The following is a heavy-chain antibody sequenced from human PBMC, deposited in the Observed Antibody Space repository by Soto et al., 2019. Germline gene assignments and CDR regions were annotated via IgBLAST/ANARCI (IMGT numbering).Heavy chain of an antibody. CDR2: LSTSGNT. V-gene: IGHV4-4*07. Sequence: SETLSLTCTVSGVSISNYYWSWIRQPAGKGLEWIGRLSTSGNTNYNPSPKSRVTMSLDTSKNQFSLMLNSVTAADTAVYYCRRDFDYWGQGTLVTVSS. CDR1: GVSISNYY. J-gene: IGHJ4*02. CDR3: RRDFDY. D-gene: IGHD6-6*01.